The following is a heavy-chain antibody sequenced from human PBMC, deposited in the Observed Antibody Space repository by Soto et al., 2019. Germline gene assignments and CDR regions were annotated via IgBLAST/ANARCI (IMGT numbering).Heavy chain of an antibody. V-gene: IGHV1-18*01. Sequence: GASVKVSCKASGYTFTSYGISWVRQAPGQGLEWMGWISAYNGNTNYAQKLQGRVTMTTDTSTSTAYMELRSLRSDDTAVYNCAKEVYGDEEENYYYYYYLDVRGKGTPVPVSS. CDR3: AKEVYGDEEENYYYYYYLDV. CDR1: GYTFTSYG. D-gene: IGHD4-17*01. CDR2: ISAYNGNT. J-gene: IGHJ6*03.